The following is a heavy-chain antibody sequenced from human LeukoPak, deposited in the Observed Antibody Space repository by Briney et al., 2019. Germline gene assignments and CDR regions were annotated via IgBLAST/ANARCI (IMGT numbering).Heavy chain of an antibody. CDR1: GGSISSSSYY. D-gene: IGHD1-14*01. CDR3: ARDSTGNHYAY. V-gene: IGHV4-39*07. J-gene: IGHJ4*02. CDR2: IYYSGST. Sequence: PSETLSLTCTVSGGSISSSSYYWGWIRQPPGKGLEWIGSIYYSGSTYYNPSHQSRVTISVDTSRNQFSLKLSSVTAADTAVYFCARDSTGNHYAYWGQGTLVTVSS.